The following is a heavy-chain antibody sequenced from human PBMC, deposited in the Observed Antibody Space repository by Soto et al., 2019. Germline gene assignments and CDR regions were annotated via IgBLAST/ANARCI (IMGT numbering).Heavy chain of an antibody. CDR3: ARTFYGSGSFWVMDV. Sequence: SGPTLVNPTQTLTLTCTFSGFSLSTSGMCVSWIRQPPGKALEWLALIDWDDDKYYSTSLKTRLTISKDTSKNQVVLTMTNMDPVDKATYYCARTFYGSGSFWVMDVWGQGTTVTVSS. CDR1: GFSLSTSGMC. J-gene: IGHJ6*02. D-gene: IGHD3-10*01. V-gene: IGHV2-70*01. CDR2: IDWDDDK.